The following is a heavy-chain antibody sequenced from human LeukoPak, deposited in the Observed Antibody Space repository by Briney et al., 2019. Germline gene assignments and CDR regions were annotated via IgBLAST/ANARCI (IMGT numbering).Heavy chain of an antibody. CDR1: GGSFSGYY. CDR2: INHSGST. J-gene: IGHJ6*03. Sequence: PSETLSLTCAVYGGSFSGYYWSWIRQPPEKGLEWIGEINHSGSTNYNPSLKSRVTISVDTSKNQFSLKLSSVTAADTAVYYCARQNYYGSGSYNYYYYMDGWGKGTTVTISS. D-gene: IGHD3-10*01. CDR3: ARQNYYGSGSYNYYYYMDG. V-gene: IGHV4-34*01.